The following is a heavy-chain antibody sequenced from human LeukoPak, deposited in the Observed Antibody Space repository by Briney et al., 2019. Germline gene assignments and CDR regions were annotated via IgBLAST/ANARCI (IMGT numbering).Heavy chain of an antibody. J-gene: IGHJ4*02. V-gene: IGHV6-1*01. CDR3: ARDLTGSGTRYLDY. D-gene: IGHD3-10*01. CDR1: GDSVSNNRAA. Sequence: PSQTLSLTCAISGDSVSNNRAAWNWIRHYPSRGLEWLGRTYYGSKWYNDYALSVKSRMTINPDTSKNQFSLQLNSVTPEDTALYYWARDLTGSGTRYLDYWGQGTLVTVSS. CDR2: TYYGSKWYN.